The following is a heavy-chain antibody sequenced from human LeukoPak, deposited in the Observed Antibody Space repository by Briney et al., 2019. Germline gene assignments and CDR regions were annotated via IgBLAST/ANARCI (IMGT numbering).Heavy chain of an antibody. Sequence: GGSLRLSCAASGFTFDDYGMGWVRPAPGKGLEWVSGINWNGGSTCYADSVKGRFTISRDNAKNSLYLQMNSLRAEDTALYYCARSPNPTGYCSSTSCFYYFDYWGQGTLVTVSS. CDR2: INWNGGST. J-gene: IGHJ4*02. CDR1: GFTFDDYG. V-gene: IGHV3-20*04. CDR3: ARSPNPTGYCSSTSCFYYFDY. D-gene: IGHD2-2*01.